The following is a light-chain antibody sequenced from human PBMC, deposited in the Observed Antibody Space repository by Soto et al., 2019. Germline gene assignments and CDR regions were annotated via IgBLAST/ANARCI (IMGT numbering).Light chain of an antibody. V-gene: IGLV2-14*01. CDR1: SSDVGSYNF. CDR3: SSYTTSSTYV. Sequence: QSALTQPASVSGSPGQSITISCTGTSSDVGSYNFVSWYQQHPGNAPKLMIYDVSNRPSGVSNRFSGSKTGNTASLTISGLQAEDEADYYCSSYTTSSTYVFGSWTKLTVL. J-gene: IGLJ1*01. CDR2: DVS.